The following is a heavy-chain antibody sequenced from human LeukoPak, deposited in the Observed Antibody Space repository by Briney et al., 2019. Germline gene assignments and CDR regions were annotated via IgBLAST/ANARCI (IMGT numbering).Heavy chain of an antibody. CDR2: IKQDGSEK. Sequence: GGSLGLSCVASGFTFTRYWMNWVRQAPGKGLEWVANIKQDGSEKNYVDSVKGRFTISRDNAKNSLYLQMNSLRAEDTAIYYCVGGSGYWGQGTLVTVSS. V-gene: IGHV3-7*01. CDR3: VGGSGY. D-gene: IGHD5-12*01. J-gene: IGHJ4*02. CDR1: GFTFTRYW.